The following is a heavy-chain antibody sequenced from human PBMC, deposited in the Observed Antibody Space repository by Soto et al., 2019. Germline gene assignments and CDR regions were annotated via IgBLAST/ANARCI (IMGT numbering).Heavy chain of an antibody. CDR1: GVSISSSSYY. J-gene: IGHJ5*02. Sequence: SETLSLTCTFSGVSISSSSYYWGWIRQPPGKGLEWIGSIYYSGSTYYNPSLKSRVTISVDTSKNQFSLKLSSVTAADTAVYYCARPAVAGTVASSDWFDPWGQGTLVTVSS. CDR3: ARPAVAGTVASSDWFDP. V-gene: IGHV4-39*01. CDR2: IYYSGST. D-gene: IGHD6-19*01.